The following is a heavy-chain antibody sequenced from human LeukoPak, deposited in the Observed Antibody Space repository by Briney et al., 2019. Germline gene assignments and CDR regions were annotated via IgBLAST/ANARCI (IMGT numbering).Heavy chain of an antibody. V-gene: IGHV4-59*01. Sequence: PSETLSLTCTVSGGSISSYYWNWIRKPPGQGLEWIGYIYYSGSTNYNPSLKGRVTISVDTPKNQFSLKLSSVTAADTAVYHCARGGWYPESFQHWGQGALVTVSS. CDR3: ARGGWYPESFQH. CDR1: GGSISSYY. J-gene: IGHJ1*01. CDR2: IYYSGST. D-gene: IGHD6-19*01.